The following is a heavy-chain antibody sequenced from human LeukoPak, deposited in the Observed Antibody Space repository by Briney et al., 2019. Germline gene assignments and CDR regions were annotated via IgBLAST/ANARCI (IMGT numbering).Heavy chain of an antibody. D-gene: IGHD6-19*01. CDR3: AKDRALAGTTVIDY. J-gene: IGHJ4*02. CDR2: LSGSGDTT. V-gene: IGHV3-23*01. Sequence: GGSLRLSCAASGFTFSTYARNWVRQAPGKGLEWVSTLSGSGDTTYYADSVKRRFTISRDNSKNTLYLQMNSLRAEDTAVYYCAKDRALAGTTVIDYWGQGTLVTVSS. CDR1: GFTFSTYA.